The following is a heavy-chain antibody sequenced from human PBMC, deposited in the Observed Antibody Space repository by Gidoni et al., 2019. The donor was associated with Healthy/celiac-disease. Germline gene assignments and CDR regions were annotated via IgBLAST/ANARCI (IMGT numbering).Heavy chain of an antibody. CDR1: GFTFSNPW. J-gene: IGHJ4*02. CDR2: MKSKTDGVTT. V-gene: IGHV3-15*01. D-gene: IGHD3-3*01. Sequence: EVQLVESGGGLVKPGGSLRLSCAASGFTFSNPWMSWVRQDPGTGLEWVGRMKSKTDGVTTDYAAPVKGRFTISRDDSKNTLYLQMNSRKTEDTAVYYCTTRPAAIFGVALFDYWGQGTLVTVSS. CDR3: TTRPAAIFGVALFDY.